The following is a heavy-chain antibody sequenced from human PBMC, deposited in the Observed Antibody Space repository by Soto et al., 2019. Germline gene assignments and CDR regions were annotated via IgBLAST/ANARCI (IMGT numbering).Heavy chain of an antibody. CDR1: GFTFSNYA. V-gene: IGHV3-33*01. Sequence: HPGGSLRLSCAASGFTFSNYALHWVRQAPGKGLEWVAAIWYDGSNKYYADSVKGRFTISRDNSKNMLYLQMNSLRGEDTAIYYCARDLSGPLDYWGQGALITVSS. J-gene: IGHJ4*02. CDR2: IWYDGSNK. D-gene: IGHD3-16*02. CDR3: ARDLSGPLDY.